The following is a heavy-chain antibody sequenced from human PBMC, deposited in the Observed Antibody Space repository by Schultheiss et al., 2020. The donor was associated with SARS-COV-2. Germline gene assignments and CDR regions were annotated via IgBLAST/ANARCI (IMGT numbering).Heavy chain of an antibody. V-gene: IGHV4-39*07. Sequence: SETLSLTCTVSGGSISSSSYYWSWIRQPPGKGLEWIGEINHSGSTNYNPSLKSRVTISVDTSKNQFSLKLSSVTAADTAVYYCARTATSCSGGSCYRVVFGMDVWGRGTTVTVSS. J-gene: IGHJ6*02. CDR2: INHSGST. CDR3: ARTATSCSGGSCYRVVFGMDV. CDR1: GGSISSSSYY. D-gene: IGHD2-15*01.